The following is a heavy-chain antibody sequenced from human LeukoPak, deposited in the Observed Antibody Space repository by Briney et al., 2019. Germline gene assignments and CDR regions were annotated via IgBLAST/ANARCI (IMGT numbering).Heavy chain of an antibody. D-gene: IGHD2-2*01. V-gene: IGHV1-2*02. CDR2: INPNSGGT. J-gene: IGHJ4*02. Sequence: ASVKVSCKASGYTFTGYFIHWVRQLPGQGLEWMGWINPNSGGTNYAQKFQGRVTMTRDTSTNTAYMELSRLRSDDTAIYYCARESIIPAARGDYWGQGTLVTVSS. CDR3: ARESIIPAARGDY. CDR1: GYTFTGYF.